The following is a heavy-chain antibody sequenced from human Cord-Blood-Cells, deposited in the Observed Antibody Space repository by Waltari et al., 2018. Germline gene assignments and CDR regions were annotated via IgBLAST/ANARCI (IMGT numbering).Heavy chain of an antibody. J-gene: IGHJ4*02. CDR1: GFTFSSYA. D-gene: IGHD1-26*01. V-gene: IGHV3-23*01. CDR2: ISGSGGST. Sequence: EVQLLESGGGLVQPGGALRLSGAASGFTFSSYAMSWVRQAPGKGLELVSAISGSGGSTYYADSVKGRFTISRDNSKNTLYLQMNSLRAEDTAVYYCAKFSGSYYYFDYWGQGTLVTVSS. CDR3: AKFSGSYYYFDY.